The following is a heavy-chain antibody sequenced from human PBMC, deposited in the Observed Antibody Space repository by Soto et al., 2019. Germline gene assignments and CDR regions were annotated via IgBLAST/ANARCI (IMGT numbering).Heavy chain of an antibody. V-gene: IGHV7-4-1*01. CDR1: GYTFTSYA. J-gene: IGHJ6*02. CDR2: INTNTGNP. D-gene: IGHD4-4*01. Sequence: ASVKVSCKASGYTFTSYAMNWVRQAPGQGLEWMGWINTNTGNPTYAQGFTGRFVFSLDTSLSTAYLQICSLKAEDTAVYYCARVPGTVTTNGMDVWGQGTTVTVSS. CDR3: ARVPGTVTTNGMDV.